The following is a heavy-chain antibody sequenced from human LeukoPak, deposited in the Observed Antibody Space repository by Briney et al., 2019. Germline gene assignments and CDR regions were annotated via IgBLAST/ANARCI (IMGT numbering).Heavy chain of an antibody. CDR2: ISYDGINK. CDR3: AREAYDSSAYYFDY. J-gene: IGHJ4*02. CDR1: GFTFSNYA. D-gene: IGHD3-22*01. V-gene: IGHV3-30-3*01. Sequence: GGSLRISCAASGFTFSNYAMHWVRQAPGKGLEWVALISYDGINKYYADSVKGRFTISRDNSKNTLYLLMHSLRPEDTAVYYCAREAYDSSAYYFDYWGQGALVTVSS.